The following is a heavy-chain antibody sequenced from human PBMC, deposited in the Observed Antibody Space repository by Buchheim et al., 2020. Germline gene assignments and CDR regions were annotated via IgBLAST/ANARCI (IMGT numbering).Heavy chain of an antibody. CDR3: AREYVDSGYDSPYYYYGMDV. Sequence: QVQLVESGGGVVQPGRSLRLSCAASGFTFSSYAMHWVRQAPGKGLEWVAVISYDGSNKYYADSVKGRFTISRDNSKNTLYLQMNSLRAEDTAVYYCAREYVDSGYDSPYYYYGMDVWGQGTT. CDR1: GFTFSSYA. V-gene: IGHV3-30-3*01. CDR2: ISYDGSNK. D-gene: IGHD5-12*01. J-gene: IGHJ6*02.